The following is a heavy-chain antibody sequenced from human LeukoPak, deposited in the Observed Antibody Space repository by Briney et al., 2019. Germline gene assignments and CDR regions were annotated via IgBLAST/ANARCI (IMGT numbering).Heavy chain of an antibody. J-gene: IGHJ4*02. D-gene: IGHD3-22*01. CDR1: GYTFTSYG. V-gene: IGHV1-18*01. CDR2: ISAYNAYT. Sequence: GASVKVSCKASGYTFTSYGITWVRQAPGQGLEWMGWISAYNAYTYYAQKLQGRVTMTTDTSTSTAYMELRSLRSADTAVYYCARDVLHRIHYHSSAYYPGSSYWGQGTLVTVSS. CDR3: ARDVLHRIHYHSSAYYPGSSY.